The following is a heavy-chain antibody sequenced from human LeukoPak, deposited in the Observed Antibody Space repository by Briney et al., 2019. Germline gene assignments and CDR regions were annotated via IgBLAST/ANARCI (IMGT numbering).Heavy chain of an antibody. V-gene: IGHV4-39*01. D-gene: IGHD5-18*01. J-gene: IGHJ4*02. CDR3: ARFIVDTAMVPFDY. CDR1: GGSISSSSYY. Sequence: SETLSLTCTVSGGSISSSSYYWGWIRQPPGKGLEWIGSIYYSGSTYYNPSLKSRVTISVDTSKNQFSLKLSSVTAADTAVYYCARFIVDTAMVPFDYWGQGTLVTVSS. CDR2: IYYSGST.